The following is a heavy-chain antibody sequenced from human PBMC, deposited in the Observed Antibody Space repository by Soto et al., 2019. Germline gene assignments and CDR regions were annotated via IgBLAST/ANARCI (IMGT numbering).Heavy chain of an antibody. CDR1: GYTFTSYG. V-gene: IGHV1-18*01. Sequence: QVQLVQSGAEVKKPGASVKVSCKASGYTFTSYGISWVRQAPGQGLEWMGWISAYNGNTNYAQKLQGRVTMTTDTSTSTAYMELRSLRSDDTAVYYWASYRDDILTGYYQLDYWGQGTLVTVSS. D-gene: IGHD3-9*01. CDR3: ASYRDDILTGYYQLDY. J-gene: IGHJ4*02. CDR2: ISAYNGNT.